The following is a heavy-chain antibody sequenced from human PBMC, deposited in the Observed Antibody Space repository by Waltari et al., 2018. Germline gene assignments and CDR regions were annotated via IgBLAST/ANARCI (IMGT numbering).Heavy chain of an antibody. CDR2: IYYSGGT. V-gene: IGHV4-39*07. CDR3: ARGVPYYYDSSGYFVAFDI. J-gene: IGHJ3*02. Sequence: QLQLQESGPGLVKPSETLSLTCTVSGGSISSSSYYWGWIRQPPGKGLEWIGSIYYSGGTYYNPSLKSLVTISVDTSKNQFSLKLSSVTAADTAVYYCARGVPYYYDSSGYFVAFDIWGQGTMVTVSS. D-gene: IGHD3-22*01. CDR1: GGSISSSSYY.